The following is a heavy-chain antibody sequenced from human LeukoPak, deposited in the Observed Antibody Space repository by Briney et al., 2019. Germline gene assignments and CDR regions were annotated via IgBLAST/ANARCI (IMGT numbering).Heavy chain of an antibody. V-gene: IGHV4-34*01. J-gene: IGHJ3*02. D-gene: IGHD6-19*01. CDR3: AREMVAVAGTALLI. CDR2: INHSGST. Sequence: PSETLSLTCAVYGGSFSGYYWSWIRQPPGKGLEWIGEINHSGSTNYNPSLKSRVTISVDTSKNQFSLKLSSVTAADTAVYYCAREMVAVAGTALLIWGQGTMVTVSS. CDR1: GGSFSGYY.